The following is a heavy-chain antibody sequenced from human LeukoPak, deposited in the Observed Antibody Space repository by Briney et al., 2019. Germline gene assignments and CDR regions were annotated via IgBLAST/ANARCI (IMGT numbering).Heavy chain of an antibody. D-gene: IGHD4-17*01. CDR3: ARGYTGLRRDAFDI. CDR2: IYYSGST. CDR1: GGSISSGCYY. J-gene: IGHJ3*02. Sequence: SETLSLTCTVSGGSISSGCYYWSWIRQHPGKGLEWIGYIYYSGSTYYNPSLKSRVTISVDTSKNQFSLKLSSVTAADTAVYYCARGYTGLRRDAFDIWGQGTMVTVSS. V-gene: IGHV4-31*03.